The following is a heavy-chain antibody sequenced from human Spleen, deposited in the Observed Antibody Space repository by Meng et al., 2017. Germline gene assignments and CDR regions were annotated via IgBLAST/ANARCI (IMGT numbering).Heavy chain of an antibody. CDR1: GGSISTRDW. CDR2: IYHSGRA. D-gene: IGHD1-14*01. J-gene: IGHJ4*02. Sequence: QPQEPGPGLVKPSGTLSLTCAVSGGSISTRDWWTWVRQPPGKGLEWIGEIYHSGRANYIPTLKSRVTISVDKSKNQFSLDLRSVIAADTAVYFCARNLVGSSLDYWGQGTLVTVSS. V-gene: IGHV4-4*02. CDR3: ARNLVGSSLDY.